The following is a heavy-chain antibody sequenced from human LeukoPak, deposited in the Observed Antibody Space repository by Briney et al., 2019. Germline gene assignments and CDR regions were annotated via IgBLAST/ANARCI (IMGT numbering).Heavy chain of an antibody. CDR2: IYYSGST. V-gene: IGHV4-59*12. J-gene: IGHJ4*02. Sequence: SETLSLTCTVSGGSISSYYWSWIRQPPGKGLEWIGYIYYSGSTYYNPSLKSRVTISVDTSKNQFSLKLSSVTAADTAVYYCARVWWGENGVDSAAEYFDYWGQGTLVTVSS. CDR3: ARVWWGENGVDSAAEYFDY. CDR1: GGSISSYY. D-gene: IGHD2-21*01.